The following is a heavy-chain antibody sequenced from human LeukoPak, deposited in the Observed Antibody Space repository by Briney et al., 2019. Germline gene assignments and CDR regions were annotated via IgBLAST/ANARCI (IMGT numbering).Heavy chain of an antibody. V-gene: IGHV1-8*01. CDR1: GYTFTNYD. D-gene: IGHD4-11*01. CDR2: MNPKSGNT. Sequence: ASLNVSCKTSGYTFTNYDINWVRQATGQGLEWMGWMNPKSGNTGSAQRSQGRVTMTRDTSISTACMELISLRSEDTAVYYCARDVRSAVTTTGYWGQGTLVTVSS. J-gene: IGHJ4*02. CDR3: ARDVRSAVTTTGY.